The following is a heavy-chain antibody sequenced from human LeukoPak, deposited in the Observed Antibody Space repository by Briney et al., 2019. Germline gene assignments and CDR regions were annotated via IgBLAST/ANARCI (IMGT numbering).Heavy chain of an antibody. CDR3: ARVGITFGGVIVHACDY. Sequence: SETLSLTCTVSGYSISSGYYWGWIRQPPGKGLEGIGSIYHSGSTYYNPSLKSRVTISVDTSKNQFSLKLSSVTAADTAVYYCARVGITFGGVIVHACDYWGQGTLVTVSS. J-gene: IGHJ4*02. CDR1: GYSISSGYY. D-gene: IGHD3-16*02. CDR2: IYHSGST. V-gene: IGHV4-38-2*02.